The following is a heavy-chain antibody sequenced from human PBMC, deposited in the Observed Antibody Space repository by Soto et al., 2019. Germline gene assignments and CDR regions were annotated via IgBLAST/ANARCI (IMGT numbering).Heavy chain of an antibody. CDR1: GFTFSSYL. CDR2: FSGSGDDT. D-gene: IGHD4-17*01. Sequence: GGSLILSCVSSGFTFSSYLMIWVRQAPGKGLEWVSSFSGSGDDTWYADSLKGRFTISRDNSKNTVYLQMNSLRAEDTALYYCAGHGGYSYLGQGNLVTVS. J-gene: IGHJ4*02. CDR3: AGHGGYSY. V-gene: IGHV3-23*01.